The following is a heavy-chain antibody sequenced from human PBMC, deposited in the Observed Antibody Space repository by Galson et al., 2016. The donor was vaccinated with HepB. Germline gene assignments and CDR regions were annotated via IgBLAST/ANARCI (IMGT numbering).Heavy chain of an antibody. V-gene: IGHV3-30*03. Sequence: SLRLSCAASGFAFRTHGMHWIRQAPGKGLEWVSIISYDGNNKFFIDSVRGRFTISRDNSKNTVYLQMNSLRAADTAVYYCATSTWETTGFDHWGQGTLVTVS. CDR3: ATSTWETTGFDH. J-gene: IGHJ4*02. D-gene: IGHD4-17*01. CDR1: GFAFRTHG. CDR2: ISYDGNNK.